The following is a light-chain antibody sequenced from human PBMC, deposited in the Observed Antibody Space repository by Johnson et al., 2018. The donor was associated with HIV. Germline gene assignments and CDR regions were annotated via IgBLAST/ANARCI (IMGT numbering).Light chain of an antibody. V-gene: IGLV1-51*02. CDR2: ENN. J-gene: IGLJ1*01. Sequence: QSLLTQPPSVSAAPGQKVTISCSGSSSNIGDNYVSWYQQLPGTAPKLLIYENNKRPSGIPDRFSGSKSGTSATLGIAGLQTGDEADYYCGTWDNSLTTGAVFGTGTTVTVL. CDR3: GTWDNSLTTGAV. CDR1: SSNIGDNY.